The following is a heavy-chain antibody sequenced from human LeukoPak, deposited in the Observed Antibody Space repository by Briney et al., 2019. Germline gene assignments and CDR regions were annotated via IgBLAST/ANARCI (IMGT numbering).Heavy chain of an antibody. D-gene: IGHD4-17*01. J-gene: IGHJ6*03. V-gene: IGHV4-34*01. CDR2: INHSGST. CDR3: ARGRRSLYYYYMDV. Sequence: PSETLSLTCAVYGGSFSGYYWSWIRQPPGKGLEWIGEINHSGSTNYNPSLKSRVTISVDTSKNQFSLKLSSVTAADTAVYYCARGRRSLYYYYMDVWGKGTTVTVSS. CDR1: GGSFSGYY.